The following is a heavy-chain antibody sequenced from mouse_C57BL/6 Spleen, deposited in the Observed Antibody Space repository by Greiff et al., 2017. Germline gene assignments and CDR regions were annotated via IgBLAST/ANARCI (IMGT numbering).Heavy chain of an antibody. CDR1: GYTFTSYW. Sequence: QVQLQQPGAELVMPGASVKLSCKASGYTFTSYWMHWVKQRPGQGLEWIGEIDPSDSYTNYNQKFKGKSTLTVDKSSSTAYMQLSSLTSEDSAVYYCARSSKKGYYFDYWGQGTTLTVSS. CDR2: IDPSDSYT. J-gene: IGHJ2*01. CDR3: ARSSKKGYYFDY. V-gene: IGHV1-69*01.